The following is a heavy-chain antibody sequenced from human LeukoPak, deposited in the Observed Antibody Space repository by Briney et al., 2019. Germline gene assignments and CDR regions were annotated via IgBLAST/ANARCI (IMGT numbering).Heavy chain of an antibody. Sequence: GGSLRLSCAASGFTFSSYWMSWVRQAPGKGLEWVANIKQDGSEKYYVDSVKGRFTISRDNAKNSLYLQMNSLRAEDTAVYYCARDSTDYYDSRGTFDYWGQGTLVTVSS. V-gene: IGHV3-7*01. CDR1: GFTFSSYW. D-gene: IGHD3-22*01. CDR2: IKQDGSEK. J-gene: IGHJ4*02. CDR3: ARDSTDYYDSRGTFDY.